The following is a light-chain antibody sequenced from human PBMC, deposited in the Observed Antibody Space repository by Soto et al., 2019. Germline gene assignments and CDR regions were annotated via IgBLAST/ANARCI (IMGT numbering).Light chain of an antibody. CDR3: CSYAGITTYYV. J-gene: IGLJ1*01. Sequence: QSALTQAASVSGSPGQSITISCTGTSSDAGSYNLVSWYQQHPGEAPKLMIYGGTKRPSGVSNRFSGSKSGNTASLTISGLQAADEADYYCCSYAGITTYYVFGTGTKLTVL. V-gene: IGLV2-23*01. CDR2: GGT. CDR1: SSDAGSYNL.